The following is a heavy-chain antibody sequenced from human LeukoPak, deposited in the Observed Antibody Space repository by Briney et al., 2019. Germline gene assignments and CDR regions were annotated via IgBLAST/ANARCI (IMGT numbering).Heavy chain of an antibody. CDR2: ISGSDGNT. CDR3: AKEVPMEAILILDY. V-gene: IGHV3-23*01. Sequence: GGSLRLSCTASRVTPTSYTMACVRQFPGKGLEWVSAISGSDGNTHYADSVKGRFTISRDTSKNTVYLQMNGLRAEDTAIYYCAKEVPMEAILILDYWGQGILVTVSS. D-gene: IGHD1-1*01. J-gene: IGHJ4*02. CDR1: RVTPTSYT.